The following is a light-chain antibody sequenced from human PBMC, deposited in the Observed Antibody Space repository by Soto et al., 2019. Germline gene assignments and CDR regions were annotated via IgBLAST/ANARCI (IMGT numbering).Light chain of an antibody. J-gene: IGKJ1*01. V-gene: IGKV1-5*03. Sequence: DIQMTQSPCTLSASVGDRVIITCRASQSISTWLAWYQQKPGKAANLLIYKASSLESGVSSRFSGSGSGTEFTLTISSLQPDDLATYYCQQYNSCSSWTFGQGTKVDIK. CDR3: QQYNSCSSWT. CDR2: KAS. CDR1: QSISTW.